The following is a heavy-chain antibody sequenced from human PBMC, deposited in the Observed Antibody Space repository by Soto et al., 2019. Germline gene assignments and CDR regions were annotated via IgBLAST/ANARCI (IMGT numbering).Heavy chain of an antibody. CDR3: ARGVFDGYPIDY. Sequence: ASVKVSCKASGGTFSSYAISWVRQAPGQGLEWMGGIIPIFGTANYAQKFQGRVTITADESTSTAYMELSSLRSEDTAIYYCARGVFDGYPIDYWGQGTLVTVSS. D-gene: IGHD5-12*01. J-gene: IGHJ4*02. CDR1: GGTFSSYA. CDR2: IIPIFGTA. V-gene: IGHV1-69*13.